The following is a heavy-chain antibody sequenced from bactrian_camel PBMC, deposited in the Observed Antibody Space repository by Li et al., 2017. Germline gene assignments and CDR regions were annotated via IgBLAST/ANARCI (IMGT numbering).Heavy chain of an antibody. D-gene: IGHD6*01. V-gene: IGHV3S6*01. CDR2: IYSDGSNT. J-gene: IGHJ4*01. Sequence: HVQLVESGGGSVQPGGSLRLSRAASGFTFSNYYMTWVRQAPGKGLEWVSGIYSDGSNTYYAHSVKGRFTISRDNAKNTLYLQMNSLKPEDTAVYYCAADTQIGIYGGSWFTPTGPQGQGTQVTVS. CDR1: GFTFSNYY.